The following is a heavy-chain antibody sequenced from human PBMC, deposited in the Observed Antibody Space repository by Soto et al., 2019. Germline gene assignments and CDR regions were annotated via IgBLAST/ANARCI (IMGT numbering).Heavy chain of an antibody. CDR2: VSTSSTYI. CDR3: ARMGGTTRDMDV. Sequence: EVQLVESGGGLVKPGGSLQLSCASSGFTFSSYTMNWVRQAPGKELEWVSSVSTSSTYIFYADSVQGRFTSSRDNAKNSLYLQMHSLRVEDTAVYYCARMGGTTRDMDVWGTGTTVTVSS. J-gene: IGHJ6*03. V-gene: IGHV3-21*01. D-gene: IGHD1-7*01. CDR1: GFTFSSYT.